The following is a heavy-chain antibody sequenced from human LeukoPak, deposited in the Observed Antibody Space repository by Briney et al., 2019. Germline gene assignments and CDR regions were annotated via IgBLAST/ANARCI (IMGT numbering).Heavy chain of an antibody. V-gene: IGHV3-21*01. CDR1: GFIFSSYS. J-gene: IGHJ4*02. CDR3: ATIEMATAPFDC. CDR2: ISSSSSYI. Sequence: GGSLRLSCAASGFIFSSYSMNWVRQAPGKGLEWVSSISSSSSYIYYADSVKGRFTISRDNAKNSLYLQMNSLRAEDTAVYYCATIEMATAPFDCWGQGTLVTVSS. D-gene: IGHD5-24*01.